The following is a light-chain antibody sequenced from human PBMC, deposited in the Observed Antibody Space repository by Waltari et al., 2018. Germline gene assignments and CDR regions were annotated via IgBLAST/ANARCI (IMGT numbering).Light chain of an antibody. CDR3: QQRSHWPT. Sequence: EIVLTQSPATLSLSPGERATPPCRASQSVSTYLAWYQQQPGQAPSLLIYDASNRTTGVPPRFSGSGSGTDFTLTISSLEPEDFAVYYCQQRSHWPTFGPGTKVDIK. CDR1: QSVSTY. V-gene: IGKV3-11*01. J-gene: IGKJ3*01. CDR2: DAS.